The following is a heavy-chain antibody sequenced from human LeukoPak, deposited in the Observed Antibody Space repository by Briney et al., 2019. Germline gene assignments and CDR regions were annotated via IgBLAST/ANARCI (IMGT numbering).Heavy chain of an antibody. CDR3: AIRLATSRLATATTWFDP. CDR1: GESFDGFY. Sequence: SETLSLTCAVYGESFDGFYWNWIRQPPGKGLEWIWEINYSGMTNYNPALMTRVAISADSSKRQFSLDLTSVTAADTAVYYCAIRLATSRLATATTWFDPWGQGTLVSVSS. D-gene: IGHD2-2*01. V-gene: IGHV4-34*01. CDR2: INYSGMT. J-gene: IGHJ5*02.